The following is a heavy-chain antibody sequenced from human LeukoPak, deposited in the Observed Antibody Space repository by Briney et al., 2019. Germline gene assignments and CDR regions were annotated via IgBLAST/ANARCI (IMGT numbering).Heavy chain of an antibody. CDR1: GGSISSYY. CDR2: IYYSGST. Sequence: SETLSLTCTVSGGSISSYYWSWIRQPPGKGLEWIGYIYYSGSTNYNPSLKSRVTISVDTSKNQFSLKLSSVTAADTAVYYCARGRYCSGGSCPRGRYYYGMDVWGQGTTVTVSS. D-gene: IGHD2-15*01. CDR3: ARGRYCSGGSCPRGRYYYGMDV. V-gene: IGHV4-59*01. J-gene: IGHJ6*02.